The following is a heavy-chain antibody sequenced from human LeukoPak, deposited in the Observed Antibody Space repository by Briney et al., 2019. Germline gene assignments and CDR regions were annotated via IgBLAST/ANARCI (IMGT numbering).Heavy chain of an antibody. J-gene: IGHJ3*02. V-gene: IGHV3-48*01. CDR1: GFTFSSYS. Sequence: QAGGSLRLSCAASGFTFSSYSMNWVRQAPGKGLEWVSYISSSSSTIYYADSVKGRFTISRDNAKNSLYLQMNSLRAEDTAVYYCARDSSSGYAYHDAFDIWGQGTMVTVSS. CDR3: ARDSSSGYAYHDAFDI. CDR2: ISSSSSTI. D-gene: IGHD5-12*01.